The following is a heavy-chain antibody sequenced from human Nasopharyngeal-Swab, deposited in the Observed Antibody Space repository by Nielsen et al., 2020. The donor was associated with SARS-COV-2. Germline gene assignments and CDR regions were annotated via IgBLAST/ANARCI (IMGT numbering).Heavy chain of an antibody. D-gene: IGHD3-10*01. Sequence: GESLKISCAASGFTFSSYWMHWVRQAPGKGLGWVSRINSDGSSTSYAESVKGRFTISRDNAKNTLYLQMNSLRAEDTAVYYCARAPYYGSGSYYYPAYNWFDPWGQGTLVTVSS. CDR1: GFTFSSYW. V-gene: IGHV3-74*01. CDR3: ARAPYYGSGSYYYPAYNWFDP. CDR2: INSDGSST. J-gene: IGHJ5*02.